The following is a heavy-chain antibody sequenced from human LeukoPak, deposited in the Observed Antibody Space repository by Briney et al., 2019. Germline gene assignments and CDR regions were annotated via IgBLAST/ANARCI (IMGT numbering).Heavy chain of an antibody. Sequence: ASVSVSCKASGYRFSSSGITWVRQAPGEGPEGMGWISTVKGNSLYAQTFQGRVTLTTDTSTNTAHLELTSLRSDDTAIYYCVRVRDSDNWWGAFDIWGQGTMVTVSS. CDR2: ISTVKGNS. V-gene: IGHV1-18*01. CDR3: VRVRDSDNWWGAFDI. CDR1: GYRFSSSG. J-gene: IGHJ3*02. D-gene: IGHD1-1*01.